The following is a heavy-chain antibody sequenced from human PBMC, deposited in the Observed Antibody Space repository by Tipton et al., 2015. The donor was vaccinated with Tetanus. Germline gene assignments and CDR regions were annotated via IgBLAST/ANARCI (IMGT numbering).Heavy chain of an antibody. D-gene: IGHD3-3*01. CDR3: ARAYDFWSGHLDF. CDR1: GISVSTSDYY. Sequence: TLSLTCTVSGISVSTSDYYWSWVRQPPGKELEWIGYIYYLGNTAYNPSLQSRVSMSVDTSKNQFSLKLSSVAAADTAVYYCARAYDFWSGHLDFWGQGTLVTVSS. CDR2: IYYLGNT. V-gene: IGHV4-61*08. J-gene: IGHJ4*02.